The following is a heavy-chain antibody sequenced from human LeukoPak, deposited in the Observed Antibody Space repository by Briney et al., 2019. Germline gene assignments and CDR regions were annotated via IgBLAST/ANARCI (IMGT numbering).Heavy chain of an antibody. CDR1: SGSFSGYY. V-gene: IGHV4-34*01. CDR2: INHSGST. CDR3: ARYCSGGSCSEGVFDI. J-gene: IGHJ3*02. Sequence: SETLSLTCAVYSGSFSGYYWSWIRQPPGKGLEWIGEINHSGSTYYNPSLKSRVSISIDTSRNQFSLRMTSVTAADTAMYYCARYCSGGSCSEGVFDIWGQGTMVTVSS. D-gene: IGHD2-15*01.